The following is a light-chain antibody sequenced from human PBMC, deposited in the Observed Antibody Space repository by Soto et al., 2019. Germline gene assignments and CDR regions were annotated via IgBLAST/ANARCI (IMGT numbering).Light chain of an antibody. V-gene: IGKV2-28*01. CDR2: LGF. CDR3: LQALQTPYT. CDR1: QRLLHSNGNIF. J-gene: IGKJ2*01. Sequence: EIVMTQPPPSLTVTPGEPASISCSSSQRLLHSNGNIFLDWYLQKLGQSQQLLIYLGFNRASGVPDRVSGSAAGTDFTLKISRVEAEDAGVYYCLQALQTPYTFGQGTKLEIK.